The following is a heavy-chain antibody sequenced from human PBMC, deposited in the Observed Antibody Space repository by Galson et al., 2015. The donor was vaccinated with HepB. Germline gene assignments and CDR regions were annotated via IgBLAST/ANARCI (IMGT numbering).Heavy chain of an antibody. CDR2: INPSDGSA. CDR1: GYTFTTYF. J-gene: IGHJ3*02. CDR3: TRAYSNSDGFDI. V-gene: IGHV1-46*01. D-gene: IGHD6-6*01. Sequence: SVKVSCKASGYTFTTYFIHWVRQAPGQGLEWMAIINPSDGSASYAQKFQGRVTMTRDMSTTTVYMELSSLRSEDTAVYYCTRAYSNSDGFDIWGQGTTVTVSS.